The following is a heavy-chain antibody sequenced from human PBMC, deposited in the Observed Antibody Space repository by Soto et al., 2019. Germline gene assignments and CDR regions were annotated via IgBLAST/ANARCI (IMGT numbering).Heavy chain of an antibody. CDR1: GYSFSSSDYY. CDR2: MLYSGLT. Sequence: KPSETLSLTCSVSGYSFSSSDYYWAWIRQPPGKGLEWIGSMLYSGLTYYNPSLKSRVTLSVDTSKNQFSVRLNSVTASDTAVYYCAPLSVSLSGPYGIHVWGQGTTVTVSS. D-gene: IGHD2-15*01. V-gene: IGHV4-39*01. CDR3: APLSVSLSGPYGIHV. J-gene: IGHJ6*02.